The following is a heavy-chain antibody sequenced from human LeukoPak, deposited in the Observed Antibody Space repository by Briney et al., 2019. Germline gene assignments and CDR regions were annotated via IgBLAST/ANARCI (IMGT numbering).Heavy chain of an antibody. D-gene: IGHD3-3*01. Sequence: SETLSLTCTVSGGSISSSSYYWGWIRQPPGKGLEWIGSIYYSGSTYYNPSLKSRVTISVDTSKNQFSLKLSSVTAADTAVYYCASSSARGGYDFWSGYAHFDYWGQGTLVTVSS. CDR1: GGSISSSSYY. J-gene: IGHJ4*02. V-gene: IGHV4-39*01. CDR2: IYYSGST. CDR3: ASSSARGGYDFWSGYAHFDY.